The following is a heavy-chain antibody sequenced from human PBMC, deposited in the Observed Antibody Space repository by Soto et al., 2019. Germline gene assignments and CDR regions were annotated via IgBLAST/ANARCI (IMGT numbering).Heavy chain of an antibody. V-gene: IGHV4-59*01. Sequence: PSETLSLTCSVSGSSISTYYWTWMRQPPGKGLEWIAYVYYTGSATYNPSLKSRVTISVDTSKNQFSLKVHSVTAADTAVYYCARGLGDAAGTRLDSWGQGTLVTVSS. D-gene: IGHD6-13*01. J-gene: IGHJ4*02. CDR2: VYYTGSA. CDR3: ARGLGDAAGTRLDS. CDR1: GSSISTYY.